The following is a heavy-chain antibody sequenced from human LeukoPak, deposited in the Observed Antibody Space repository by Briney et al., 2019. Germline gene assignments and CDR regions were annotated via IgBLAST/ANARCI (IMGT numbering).Heavy chain of an antibody. Sequence: GASVKVSCKASGYTFTSFAMHWVRQAPGQRLEWMGRINADNGYTKYSQKFQGRLTITRDTSASTAYMELSSLRSEDTAVYYCARDGLVVVPVAMEYRNWFDPWGQGTLVTVSS. J-gene: IGHJ5*02. D-gene: IGHD2-2*01. CDR1: GYTFTSFA. V-gene: IGHV1-3*01. CDR2: INADNGYT. CDR3: ARDGLVVVPVAMEYRNWFDP.